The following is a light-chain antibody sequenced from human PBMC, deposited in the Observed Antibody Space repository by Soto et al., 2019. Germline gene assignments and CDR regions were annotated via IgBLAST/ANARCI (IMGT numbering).Light chain of an antibody. CDR1: QSVSSSY. CDR2: GAS. J-gene: IGKJ3*01. Sequence: EIVLTQSPGTLSLSPGERATLSCRASQSVSSSYLAWYQQKPGQAPRLLIYGASSRATGIPDRFSGSGSGTDFTLPISRLEPEDFAVYFWQQYGSSPRAFGPGTKVDIK. CDR3: QQYGSSPRA. V-gene: IGKV3-20*01.